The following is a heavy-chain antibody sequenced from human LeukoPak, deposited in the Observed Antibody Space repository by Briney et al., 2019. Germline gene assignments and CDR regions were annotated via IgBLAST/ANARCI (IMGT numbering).Heavy chain of an antibody. CDR3: AKDQYYYDSSGYYYGMNWFDP. J-gene: IGHJ5*02. D-gene: IGHD3-22*01. CDR1: GFTFSSYS. CDR2: IRYDGSNK. V-gene: IGHV3-30*02. Sequence: SGGSLRLSCAASGFTFSSYSMNWVRQAPGKGLEWVAFIRYDGSNKYYADSVKGRFTISRDNSKNTLYLQMNSLRAEDTAVYYCAKDQYYYDSSGYYYGMNWFDPWGQGTLVTVSS.